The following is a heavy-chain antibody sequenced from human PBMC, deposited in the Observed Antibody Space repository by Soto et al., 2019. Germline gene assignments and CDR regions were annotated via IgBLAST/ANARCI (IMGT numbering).Heavy chain of an antibody. CDR2: IYYSGST. CDR3: ARHSHPEYSGSSSAFDY. D-gene: IGHD1-26*01. V-gene: IGHV4-31*03. J-gene: IGHJ4*02. CDR1: GGSISSGGYY. Sequence: SETLSLTCTVSGGSISSGGYYWSWIRQHPGKGLEWIGYIYYSGSTYYNPSLKSRITISVDTSKNQFSLKLSSVTAADTAVYYCARHSHPEYSGSSSAFDYWGQGTLVTVSS.